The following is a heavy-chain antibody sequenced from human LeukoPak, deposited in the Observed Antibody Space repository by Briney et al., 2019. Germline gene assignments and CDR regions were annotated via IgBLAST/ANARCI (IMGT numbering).Heavy chain of an antibody. CDR2: IYYSGST. CDR1: GGSISSGGYY. CDR3: ARGQRNYENIGNWFDP. Sequence: SQTLSLTCTVSGGSISSGGYYWSWIRQHPGKGLEWIGYIYYSGSTYYNPSPKSRVTISVDTSKNQFSLKLSSVTAADTAVYYCARGQRNYENIGNWFDPWGQGTLVTVSS. D-gene: IGHD1-7*01. V-gene: IGHV4-31*03. J-gene: IGHJ5*02.